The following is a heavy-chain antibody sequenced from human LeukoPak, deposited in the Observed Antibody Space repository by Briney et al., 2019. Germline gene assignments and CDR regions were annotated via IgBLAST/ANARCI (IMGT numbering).Heavy chain of an antibody. V-gene: IGHV4-34*01. CDR2: INHSGST. J-gene: IGHJ6*03. CDR3: ARVAGRDYYYMDV. Sequence: SETLSLTCAVYGGSFSGYYWSWIRQPPGKELEWIGEINHSGSTNYNPSLKSRVTISVDTSKNQFSLKLSSVTAADTAVYYCARVAGRDYYYMDVWGKGTTVTVSS. D-gene: IGHD6-19*01. CDR1: GGSFSGYY.